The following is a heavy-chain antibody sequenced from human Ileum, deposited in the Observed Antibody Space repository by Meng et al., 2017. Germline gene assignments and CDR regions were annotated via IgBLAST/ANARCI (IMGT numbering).Heavy chain of an antibody. CDR1: GFSFSDYW. CDR2: IKPDGTSG. V-gene: IGHV3-74*01. CDR3: ARGVSDRYGYLDL. Sequence: LVDFGGVLVQPGASLRLACTTSGFSFSDYWMHWVRQAPGKGLVWVSRIKPDGTSGFYADSVRGRFTISRDNTGNTLYLQLNSLRDEDTAVYYCARGVSDRYGYLDLWGRGTLVTVSS. D-gene: IGHD1-26*01. J-gene: IGHJ2*01.